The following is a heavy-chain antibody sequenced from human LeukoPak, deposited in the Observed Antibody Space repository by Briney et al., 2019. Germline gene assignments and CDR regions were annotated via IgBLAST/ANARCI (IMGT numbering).Heavy chain of an antibody. Sequence: PGGSLRLSCAASGFTVSSNYMSWVRQAPGKGLEWVSVIYSGGSTYYADPVKGRFTISRDNSKNTLYLQMNSLRAEDTAVYYCARADYGDYFDYWGQGTLVTVSS. CDR2: IYSGGST. CDR1: GFTVSSNY. V-gene: IGHV3-66*01. CDR3: ARADYGDYFDY. J-gene: IGHJ4*02. D-gene: IGHD4-17*01.